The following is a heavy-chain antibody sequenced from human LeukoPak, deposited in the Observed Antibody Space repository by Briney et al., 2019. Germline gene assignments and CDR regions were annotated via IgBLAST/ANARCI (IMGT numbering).Heavy chain of an antibody. J-gene: IGHJ6*03. CDR3: ARGLYYIDV. V-gene: IGHV3-48*01. CDR1: GFTFSTHT. CDR2: ISGSTSVI. Sequence: GGSLRLPCAASGFTFSTHTMAWVRQAPGKGLERVSYISGSTSVIYYADSVKGRFTISRDNAKNSLYLQMNSLRTEDTAIYYCARGLYYIDVWGNGTAVTVS.